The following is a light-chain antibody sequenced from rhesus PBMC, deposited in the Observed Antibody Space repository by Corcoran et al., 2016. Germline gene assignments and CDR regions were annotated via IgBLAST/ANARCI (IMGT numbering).Light chain of an antibody. CDR2: ENT. Sequence: QSVLTQPPSVSGAPGQRVTISCTGSSSHIGGYYVQWYQQLPGTAPKLLIYENTKRPSGVSDRFSGSQSGTSASLTITGLQSEDEADDYCQSYDSSLSAYIFGAGTRLTVL. V-gene: IGLV1-85*01. CDR1: SSHIGGYY. J-gene: IGLJ1*01. CDR3: QSYDSSLSAYI.